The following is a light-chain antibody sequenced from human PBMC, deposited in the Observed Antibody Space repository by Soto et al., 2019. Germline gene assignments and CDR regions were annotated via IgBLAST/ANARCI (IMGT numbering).Light chain of an antibody. Sequence: YELTQPHSVSVSPGQTARLTCSGDALTKQHAYWYQQKPGQAPVKVIYKDSERPSGIPERFSGSSSGTKVTLTIRGVQAEDEADYYCQSADRSGTYPVFGGGTKLTVL. CDR3: QSADRSGTYPV. V-gene: IGLV3-25*03. J-gene: IGLJ3*02. CDR1: ALTKQH. CDR2: KDS.